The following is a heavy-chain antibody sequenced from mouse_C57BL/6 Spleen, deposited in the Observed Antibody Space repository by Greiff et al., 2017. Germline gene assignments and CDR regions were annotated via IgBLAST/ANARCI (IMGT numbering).Heavy chain of an antibody. Sequence: EVQRVESGGGLVQPGGSLKLSCAASGFTFSDYYMYWVRQTPEKRLEWVAYISNGGGSTYYPDTVKGRFTISRDNAKNTLYLQMSRLKSEDTAMYYCARQYDYDSYWFAYWGQGTLVTVSA. J-gene: IGHJ3*01. V-gene: IGHV5-12*01. D-gene: IGHD2-4*01. CDR3: ARQYDYDSYWFAY. CDR2: ISNGGGST. CDR1: GFTFSDYY.